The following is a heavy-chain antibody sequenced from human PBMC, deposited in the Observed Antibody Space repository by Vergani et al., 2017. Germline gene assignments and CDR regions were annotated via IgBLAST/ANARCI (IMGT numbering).Heavy chain of an antibody. D-gene: IGHD2-15*01. V-gene: IGHV3-23*01. Sequence: EVQLLESGGGLVQPGGSLRLSCAASGFTFSSYPMRWVRQAPGKGLELVSAISGSGGSTYYADSVKGRFTISRDNAKTTLYLQMNSLRAEDTAVYYGAKASRYCSGGSCYDGYYYYYMDVWGKGTTVTVSS. CDR3: AKASRYCSGGSCYDGYYYYYMDV. CDR2: ISGSGGST. CDR1: GFTFSSYP. J-gene: IGHJ6*03.